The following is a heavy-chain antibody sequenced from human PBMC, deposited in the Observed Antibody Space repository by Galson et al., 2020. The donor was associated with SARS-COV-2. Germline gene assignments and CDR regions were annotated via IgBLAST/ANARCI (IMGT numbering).Heavy chain of an antibody. CDR2: IYPGDSDT. J-gene: IGHJ4*02. V-gene: IGHV5-51*01. CDR3: ARTVSPRPFNFGY. CDR1: GFSFTSYW. Sequence: GESLNISCQDSGFSFTSYWIGWVSQTPGKGLEWMGIIYPGDSDTRYRPSFQGQVTISADKSISTAYLQWSSLKASDTAMYYCARTVSPRPFNFGYWGQGTLVTVSS. D-gene: IGHD4-17*01.